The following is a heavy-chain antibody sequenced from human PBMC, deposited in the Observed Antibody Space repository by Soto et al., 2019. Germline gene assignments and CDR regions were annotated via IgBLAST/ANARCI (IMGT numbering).Heavy chain of an antibody. CDR2: INNGGTII. V-gene: IGHV3-11*01. CDR1: NFTFSASY. CDR3: ARGGRVYGEHG. Sequence: QVHLVESGGGLVQPGGSLRLSCEGSNFTFSASYMGWVRQPPGKGLEWIAYINNGGTIIYYAYSVRGRFTISRDNAKNTVFLQMRSLTVEDTAVYFCARGGRVYGEHGWGQGTQVTVSS. D-gene: IGHD6-13*01. J-gene: IGHJ4*02.